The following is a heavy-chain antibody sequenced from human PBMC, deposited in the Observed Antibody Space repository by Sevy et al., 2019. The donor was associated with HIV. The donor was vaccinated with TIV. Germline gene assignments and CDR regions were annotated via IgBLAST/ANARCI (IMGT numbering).Heavy chain of an antibody. Sequence: GGSLRLSCAASGFTFRSAWMTWVRQAPGKGLEWVGRIKLKADGGTTDSAAPVKGRFTISRDDSKNMLYLQMNSLKTEDTAVYYCATELRFPGWAGDLDHWGQGILVTVSS. CDR2: IKLKADGGTT. CDR1: GFTFRSAW. D-gene: IGHD3-3*01. CDR3: ATELRFPGWAGDLDH. V-gene: IGHV3-15*01. J-gene: IGHJ4*02.